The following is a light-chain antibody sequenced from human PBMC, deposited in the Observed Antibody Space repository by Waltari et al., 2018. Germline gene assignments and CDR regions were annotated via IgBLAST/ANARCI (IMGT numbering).Light chain of an antibody. V-gene: IGKV3-20*01. CDR2: GAS. J-gene: IGKJ2*03. CDR3: QQCGSSPPYS. Sequence: EIVLTQSPGTLSLSPGERATLPCRASQSVSSNYLAEYPHKPGQAPRLLIYGASIRATGIPDRFSGSGSGTDFTLTISRLEPEDFAVYYCQQCGSSPPYSFGQGTKLEIK. CDR1: QSVSSNY.